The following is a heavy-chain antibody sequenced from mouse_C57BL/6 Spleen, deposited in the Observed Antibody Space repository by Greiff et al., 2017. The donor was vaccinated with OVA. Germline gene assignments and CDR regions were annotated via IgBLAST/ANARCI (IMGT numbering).Heavy chain of an antibody. V-gene: IGHV3-6*01. CDR2: ISYDGSN. CDR3: AREGLRRVDY. CDR1: GYSITSGYY. D-gene: IGHD2-4*01. Sequence: EVQVVESGPGLVKPSQSLSLTCSVTGYSITSGYYWNWIRQFPGNKLEWMGYISYDGSNNYNPSLKNRISITRDTSKNQFFLKLNSVTTEDTATYYCAREGLRRVDYWGQGTTLTVSS. J-gene: IGHJ2*01.